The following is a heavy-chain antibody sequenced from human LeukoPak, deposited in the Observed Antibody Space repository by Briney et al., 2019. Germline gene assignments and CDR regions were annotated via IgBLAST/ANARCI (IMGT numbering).Heavy chain of an antibody. J-gene: IGHJ4*02. Sequence: GESLKISCKGSGYSFTSYWIVWVRQMPGKGLEWMGITYPSDSDTTYSPTFQGQVTISADKSIATAYLQWSSLEASDTAMYYCARALSGSYSYSFDYWGQGTLVTVSS. D-gene: IGHD1-26*01. CDR2: TYPSDSDT. V-gene: IGHV5-51*01. CDR1: GYSFTSYW. CDR3: ARALSGSYSYSFDY.